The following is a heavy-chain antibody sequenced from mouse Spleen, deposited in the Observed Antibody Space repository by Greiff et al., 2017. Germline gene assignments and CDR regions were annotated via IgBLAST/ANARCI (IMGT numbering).Heavy chain of an antibody. CDR2: INPYNGGT. V-gene: IGHV1-19*01. J-gene: IGHJ1*01. Sequence: VQLKESGPVLVKPGASVKMSCKASGYTFTDYYMNWVKQSHGKSLEWIGVINPYNGGTSYNQKFKGKATLTVDKSSSTAYMELNSLTSEDSAVYYCARSEYFDVWGAGTTVTVSS. CDR1: GYTFTDYY. CDR3: ARSEYFDV.